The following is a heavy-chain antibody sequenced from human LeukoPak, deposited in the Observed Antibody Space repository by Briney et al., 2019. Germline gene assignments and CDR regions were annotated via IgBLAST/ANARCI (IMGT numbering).Heavy chain of an antibody. CDR2: IYYSRGT. D-gene: IGHD6-6*01. J-gene: IGHJ5*02. CDR1: SDSISNSAYH. V-gene: IGHV4-39*07. CDR3: ARVYSSSGYNWFDP. Sequence: SETLSLTCTVSSDSISNSAYHWGWIRQPPGRGLEWIGSIYYSRGTNYNPSLKSRVTISVDTSKNQFSLKLSSVTAADTAMYYCARVYSSSGYNWFDPWGQGTLVTVSS.